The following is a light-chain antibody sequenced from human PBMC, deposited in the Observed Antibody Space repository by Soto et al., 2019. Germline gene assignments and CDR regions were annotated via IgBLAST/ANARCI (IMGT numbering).Light chain of an antibody. J-gene: IGLJ1*01. V-gene: IGLV2-11*01. Sequence: QSALTQPRSVSGSPGQSVTISCTGTSSDVGGYNCVSWYQQHPGKAPQLIIYDVTQRPSGVPDRFSGSKSGNTASLSISGLQAADEADYYCCSHSASYTFVFGTGNKVTV. CDR3: CSHSASYTFV. CDR2: DVT. CDR1: SSDVGGYNC.